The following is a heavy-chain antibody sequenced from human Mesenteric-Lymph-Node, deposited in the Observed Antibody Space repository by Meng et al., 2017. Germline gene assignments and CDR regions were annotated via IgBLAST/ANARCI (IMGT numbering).Heavy chain of an antibody. Sequence: GESLKISCAASGFTFSSDAMSWVRQAPGKGLEWVSVISNSGGSTYYADSVKGRFTISRDNSKNTLFLQMNSLRADDTAVYYCAKIIAASGLRAFDFWGQGTMVTVSS. CDR2: ISNSGGST. CDR1: GFTFSSDA. J-gene: IGHJ3*01. V-gene: IGHV3-23*01. CDR3: AKIIAASGLRAFDF. D-gene: IGHD6-13*01.